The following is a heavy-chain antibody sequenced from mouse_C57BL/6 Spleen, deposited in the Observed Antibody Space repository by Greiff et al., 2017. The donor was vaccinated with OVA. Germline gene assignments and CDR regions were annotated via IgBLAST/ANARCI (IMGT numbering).Heavy chain of an antibody. J-gene: IGHJ1*03. CDR1: GFNFKNTY. CDR3: ARVANWYFDV. D-gene: IGHD1-1*02. CDR2: IDPANGNT. V-gene: IGHV14-3*01. Sequence: EVQLQQSVAELVRPGASVKLSCTASGFNFKNTYMPWVQQRPEQGLEWIGRIDPANGNTNYAPKFQGKATIAADTSSNTTYLQLSILTSEDTAIYDCARVANWYFDVWGTGTTVTVSS.